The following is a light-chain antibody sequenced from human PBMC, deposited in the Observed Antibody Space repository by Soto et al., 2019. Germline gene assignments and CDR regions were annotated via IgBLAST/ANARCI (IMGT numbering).Light chain of an antibody. CDR1: QSVSSSY. J-gene: IGKJ1*01. CDR3: QQYGSSSWT. CDR2: GAS. V-gene: IGKV3-20*01. Sequence: EIVLTQSPGTLSLSPGERATLSCRASQSVSSSYLAWYQQKPGQAPRLLIYGASSRATGITDRFSGSGSGTDFTLTISRLEPEDLAVDYCQQYGSSSWTFGQGPKVEIK.